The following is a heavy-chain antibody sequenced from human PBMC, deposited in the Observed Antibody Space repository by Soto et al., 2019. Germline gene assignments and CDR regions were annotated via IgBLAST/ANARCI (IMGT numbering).Heavy chain of an antibody. D-gene: IGHD1-26*01. Sequence: LRLSCVVSGFIFSSSAMNWVRQAPGKGLEWVSTISGSGVSKYYADSVKGRFTISRDNSNNTVSLQMNSLRAEDAAVYYCAKARSQGATTWNVYWGQGTLVTVSS. V-gene: IGHV3-23*01. J-gene: IGHJ4*02. CDR2: ISGSGVSK. CDR1: GFIFSSSA. CDR3: AKARSQGATTWNVY.